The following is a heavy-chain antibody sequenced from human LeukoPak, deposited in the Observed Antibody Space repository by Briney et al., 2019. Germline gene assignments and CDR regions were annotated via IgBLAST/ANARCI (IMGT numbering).Heavy chain of an antibody. V-gene: IGHV3-7*01. CDR2: IKQDGSEK. D-gene: IGHD6-19*01. J-gene: IGHJ4*02. Sequence: GGSLRLSCAASGFTFSSYWMSWFRQAPEKGLEWVANIKQDGSEKYYVDSVKGRFTISRDNAKNSLYLQMNSLRAEDTAVYYCARDLRQWLVGPYFDYWGQGTLVTVSS. CDR1: GFTFSSYW. CDR3: ARDLRQWLVGPYFDY.